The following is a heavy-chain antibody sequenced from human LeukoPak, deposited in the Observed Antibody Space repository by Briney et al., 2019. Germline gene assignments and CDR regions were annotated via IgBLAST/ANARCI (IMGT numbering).Heavy chain of an antibody. J-gene: IGHJ4*02. Sequence: PGGSLRLSCAASGFTFSSYGMHWVRQAPGKGLEWVAFIRYDGSNKYYADSVKGRFTISRENSKNTLYLQMNSLRAEDTAVYYCARDYVDYGDSLGGAFDYWGQGTLVTVSS. D-gene: IGHD4-17*01. CDR1: GFTFSSYG. V-gene: IGHV3-30*02. CDR2: IRYDGSNK. CDR3: ARDYVDYGDSLGGAFDY.